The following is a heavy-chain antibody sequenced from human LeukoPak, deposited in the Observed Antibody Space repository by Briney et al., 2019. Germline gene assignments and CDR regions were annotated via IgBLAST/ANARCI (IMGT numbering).Heavy chain of an antibody. CDR2: ISRSGSTI. CDR3: ASTADPYYYDSSGYYEILGYAMDV. J-gene: IGHJ6*02. D-gene: IGHD3-22*01. Sequence: GGSLRLSCAASGFTFSDLYMSWIGQAPGKGREGGAYISRSGSTIYYADSVKGRFTISRDNAKNSLYLQVNSLRAEDTAVYYCASTADPYYYDSSGYYEILGYAMDVWGQGTTVTVSS. CDR1: GFTFSDLY. V-gene: IGHV3-11*01.